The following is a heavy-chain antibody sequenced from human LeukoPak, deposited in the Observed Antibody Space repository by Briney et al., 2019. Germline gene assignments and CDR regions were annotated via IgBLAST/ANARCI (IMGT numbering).Heavy chain of an antibody. J-gene: IGHJ2*01. CDR3: ARAAFLNWYFDL. Sequence: GGSLRLSCAASGFTVSSNYMSWVRQAPGKGLEWVSVIYSGGSTYYADSVKGRFTISRDNSKNTLYLQMNSLRAEDTAVYYCARAAFLNWYFDLWGRGTLVTVSS. CDR2: IYSGGST. D-gene: IGHD3-3*02. V-gene: IGHV3-66*01. CDR1: GFTVSSNY.